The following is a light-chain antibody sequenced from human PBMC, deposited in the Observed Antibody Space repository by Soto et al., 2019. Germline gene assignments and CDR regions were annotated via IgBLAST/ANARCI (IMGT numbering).Light chain of an antibody. V-gene: IGKV3-15*01. CDR2: SAS. CDR3: QQYNNRPWT. Sequence: IVMTQSPATLSVSPGERATFSCRASQNVYRNLAWYQQKPGQAPRLLMYSASTRATGIPARFNGSGSGTEFTVTISSLQSEDFAVYYCQQYNNRPWTFGQGTKVEIK. J-gene: IGKJ1*01. CDR1: QNVYRN.